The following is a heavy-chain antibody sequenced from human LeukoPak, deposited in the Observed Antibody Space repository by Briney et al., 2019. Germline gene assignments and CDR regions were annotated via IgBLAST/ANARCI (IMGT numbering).Heavy chain of an antibody. D-gene: IGHD2-15*01. Sequence: PETLCLTCAVYGGSFSGYYWSWIRQPPGKGLEWIGEINDSGSTNYSPSLKSRVTISVDTSKNQFSLKLSSVTAADTAVYYCARAYCSGGSCDAFFDYWGEGT. CDR2: INDSGST. J-gene: IGHJ4*02. CDR1: GGSFSGYY. CDR3: ARAYCSGGSCDAFFDY. V-gene: IGHV4-34*01.